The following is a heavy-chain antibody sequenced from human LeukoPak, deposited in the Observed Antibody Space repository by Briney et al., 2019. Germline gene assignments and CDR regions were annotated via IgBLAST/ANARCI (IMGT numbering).Heavy chain of an antibody. CDR3: ARDYDSSGLMAFDI. CDR1: GYTFTSYG. CDR2: ISAYNGNT. J-gene: IGHJ3*02. Sequence: GASVKVSCKASGYTFTSYGISRVRQAPGQGLEWMGWISAYNGNTNYAQKLQGRVTMTTDTSTSTAYMELRSLRSDDTAVYYCARDYDSSGLMAFDIWGQGTMVTVSS. V-gene: IGHV1-18*01. D-gene: IGHD3-22*01.